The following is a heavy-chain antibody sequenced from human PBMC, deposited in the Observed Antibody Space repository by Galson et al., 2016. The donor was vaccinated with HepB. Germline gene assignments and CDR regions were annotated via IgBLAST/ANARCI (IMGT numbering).Heavy chain of an antibody. Sequence: SVKVSCKASGYTFRNYAMHWVRQAPGQRLEWMAWINAGNGKTKSSERFQGRVTITRDTSASTAYMELIRLRSEDTAVYYCARAMRYYDSSGYPSVGMDVWGQGTTVTVSS. V-gene: IGHV1-3*01. J-gene: IGHJ6*02. CDR2: INAGNGKT. CDR1: GYTFRNYA. CDR3: ARAMRYYDSSGYPSVGMDV. D-gene: IGHD3-22*01.